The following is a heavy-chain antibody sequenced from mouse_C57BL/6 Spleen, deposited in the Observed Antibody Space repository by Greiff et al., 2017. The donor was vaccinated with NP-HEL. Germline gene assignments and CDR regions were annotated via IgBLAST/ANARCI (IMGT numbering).Heavy chain of an antibody. CDR3: ARRAEDYDYPGWYFDV. Sequence: QVTLKESGPGILQSSQTLSLTCSFSGFSLSTSGMGVSWIRQPSGKGLEWLAHIYWDDDKRYNPSLKSRLTISKDTSRNQVFLKITSVDTADTATYYCARRAEDYDYPGWYFDVWGTGTTVTVSS. CDR1: GFSLSTSGMG. J-gene: IGHJ1*03. CDR2: IYWDDDK. V-gene: IGHV8-12*01. D-gene: IGHD2-4*01.